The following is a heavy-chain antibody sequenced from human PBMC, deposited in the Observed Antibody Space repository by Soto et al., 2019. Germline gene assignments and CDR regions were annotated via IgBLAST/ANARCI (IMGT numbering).Heavy chain of an antibody. Sequence: EVQLLESGGGLVQPGGSLRLSCAASGFIFNDYAMTWVRQAPGKGLEWVSGISGSGGSTYYADSVKGRFTISRDNSKNTLYLQMSSLRGEDTALYYCAKCFTGKKAVRNYYYYYMDVWGKGTTVTVSS. V-gene: IGHV3-23*01. CDR1: GFIFNDYA. J-gene: IGHJ6*03. CDR2: ISGSGGST. D-gene: IGHD6-6*01. CDR3: AKCFTGKKAVRNYYYYYMDV.